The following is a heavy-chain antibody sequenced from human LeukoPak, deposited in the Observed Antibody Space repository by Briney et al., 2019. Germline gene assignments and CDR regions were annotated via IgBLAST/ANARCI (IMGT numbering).Heavy chain of an antibody. Sequence: SETLSLTCTVSGGSISSSSYYWGWIRQPPGKGLEWIGSIYYSGSTYYNPSLKSRVTISVDTSKNQFSLKLSSVTAADTAVYYCARPLTTAVIGAFRIWGQGTMVTVSS. CDR1: GGSISSSSYY. J-gene: IGHJ3*02. D-gene: IGHD4-23*01. CDR2: IYYSGST. V-gene: IGHV4-39*01. CDR3: ARPLTTAVIGAFRI.